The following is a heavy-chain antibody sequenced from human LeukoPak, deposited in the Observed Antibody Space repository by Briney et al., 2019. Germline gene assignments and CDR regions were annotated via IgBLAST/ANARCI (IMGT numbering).Heavy chain of an antibody. CDR3: ASGYLDWLG. D-gene: IGHD3-9*01. CDR2: VNPAGSTQ. Sequence: GGSLRLSCAASGLTFSHYWMSWVRQAPGKGLEWVANVNPAGSTQLYVDSVKGRFTISRDNARDSLYLQVSSLRAEDTAVYYCASGYLDWLGWGQGTLVTVSS. V-gene: IGHV3-7*01. CDR1: GLTFSHYW. J-gene: IGHJ4*02.